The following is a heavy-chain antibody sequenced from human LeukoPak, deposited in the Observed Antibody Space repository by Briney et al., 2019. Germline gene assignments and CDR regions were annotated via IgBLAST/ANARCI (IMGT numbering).Heavy chain of an antibody. V-gene: IGHV4-34*01. Sequence: SETLSLTCAVYGGSFSGYYWSWIRQPPGKGLEWIGEINHSGSTNYNPSLKSRVTMSVDTSKNQFSLKLSSVTAEDTAVYYCARGVGSMVRGVFDPWGQGTLVTVSS. CDR3: ARGVGSMVRGVFDP. CDR1: GGSFSGYY. D-gene: IGHD3-10*01. CDR2: INHSGST. J-gene: IGHJ5*02.